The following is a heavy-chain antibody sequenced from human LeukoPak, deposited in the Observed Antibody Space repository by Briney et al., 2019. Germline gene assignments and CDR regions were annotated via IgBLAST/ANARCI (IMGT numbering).Heavy chain of an antibody. V-gene: IGHV4-59*01. J-gene: IGHJ3*02. CDR2: IFYSGST. CDR1: GGSISSYY. CDR3: ARHLSLPYSSSWYLAFDI. D-gene: IGHD6-13*01. Sequence: SETLSLTCTVSGGSISSYYRDWIRHPPGKGLGWIGYIFYSGSTNYNPSLKSRVTISVDTTKNQSSLKLSSVTAADTAVYYCARHLSLPYSSSWYLAFDIWGQGTMVTVSS.